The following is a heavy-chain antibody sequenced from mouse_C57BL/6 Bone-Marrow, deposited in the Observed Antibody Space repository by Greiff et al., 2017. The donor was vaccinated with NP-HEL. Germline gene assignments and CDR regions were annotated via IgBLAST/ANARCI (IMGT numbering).Heavy chain of an antibody. D-gene: IGHD2-3*01. Sequence: VQLQQSGAELVRPGASVKLSCTASGFNIKDDYMHWVKQRPEQGLEWIGWIDPENGDTEYASKVQGKATITADTTSNPSYLQLSSLTSADTAVYYCTPDGYPDYWGQGTTLTVSS. J-gene: IGHJ2*01. CDR2: IDPENGDT. V-gene: IGHV14-4*01. CDR1: GFNIKDDY. CDR3: TPDGYPDY.